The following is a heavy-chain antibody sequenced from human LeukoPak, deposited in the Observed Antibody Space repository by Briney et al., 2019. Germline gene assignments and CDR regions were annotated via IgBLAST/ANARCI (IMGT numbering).Heavy chain of an antibody. Sequence: PSETLSLTCTVSGGSISSYSWSWIRQPPGKGLEWIGYIYYSGSTNYNPSLKSRVTISVDTSKNQFSLKLSSVTAADTAVYYCAREAAYYGMDVWGKGTTVTVSS. CDR2: IYYSGST. CDR3: AREAAYYGMDV. J-gene: IGHJ6*04. CDR1: GGSISSYS. V-gene: IGHV4-59*01. D-gene: IGHD6-13*01.